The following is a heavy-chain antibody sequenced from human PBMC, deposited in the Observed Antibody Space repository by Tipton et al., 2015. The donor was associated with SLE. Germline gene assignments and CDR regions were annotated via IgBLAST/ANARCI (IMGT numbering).Heavy chain of an antibody. V-gene: IGHV4-31*02. CDR3: ARRHYSGPFDS. CDR2: VYYSGST. CDR1: GVSITSGGYY. Sequence: LRLSCTVSGVSITSGGYYWTWIRQHPGKALEWIGYVYYSGSTYYNPSLKSRVIMSVDTSKNQFSLKLNSVTAADTAVYYCARRHYSGPFDSWGQGTLVTVSS. D-gene: IGHD5-12*01. J-gene: IGHJ4*02.